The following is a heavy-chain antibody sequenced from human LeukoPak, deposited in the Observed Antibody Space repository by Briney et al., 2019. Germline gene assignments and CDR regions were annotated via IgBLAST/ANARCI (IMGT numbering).Heavy chain of an antibody. Sequence: PGGSLRLSCAASGFTFSSYAMKWVRQAPGKGVEWVSGISSSSSYIYYADSVKGRFTISRDNAKNSLYLQMNSLRAEETAVYYCARLIAAAGFDYWGQGTLVTVSS. J-gene: IGHJ4*02. CDR3: ARLIAAAGFDY. CDR2: ISSSSSYI. D-gene: IGHD6-13*01. CDR1: GFTFSSYA. V-gene: IGHV3-21*01.